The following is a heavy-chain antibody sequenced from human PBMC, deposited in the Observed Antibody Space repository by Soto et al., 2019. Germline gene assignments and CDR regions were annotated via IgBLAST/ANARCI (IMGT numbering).Heavy chain of an antibody. CDR2: IYYSGST. CDR3: ASLVLHWFDP. J-gene: IGHJ5*02. V-gene: IGHV4-39*01. D-gene: IGHD2-8*02. Sequence: SETLSLTCTVSGGSITSSSYYWAWIRQPPGKGLEWVGSIYYSGSTYHNPSLKSRAIMSVDTSKNQFSLKLSSVTAADTAVYYCASLVLHWFDPWGQGTLVTVSS. CDR1: GGSITSSSYY.